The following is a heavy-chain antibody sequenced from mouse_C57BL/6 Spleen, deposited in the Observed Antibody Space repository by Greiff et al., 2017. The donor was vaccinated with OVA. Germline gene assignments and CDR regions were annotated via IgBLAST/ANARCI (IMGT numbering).Heavy chain of an antibody. CDR2: FYPGSGSI. D-gene: IGHD1-1*01. CDR1: GYTFTEYT. J-gene: IGHJ2*01. Sequence: VQRVESGAELVKPGASVKLSCKASGYTFTEYTIHWVKQRSGQGLEWIGWFYPGSGSIKYNEKFKDKATLTADKSSSTVYMELSRLTSEDSAVYFCARHERIYYYGSSYFDYWGQGTTLTVSS. V-gene: IGHV1-62-2*01. CDR3: ARHERIYYYGSSYFDY.